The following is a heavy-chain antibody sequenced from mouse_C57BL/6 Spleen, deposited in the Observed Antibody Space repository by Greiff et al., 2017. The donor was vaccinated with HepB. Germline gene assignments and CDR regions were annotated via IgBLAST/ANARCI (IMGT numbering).Heavy chain of an antibody. CDR2: INPSSGYT. CDR1: GYTFTSYT. CDR3: ARGDYGSSQALFAY. D-gene: IGHD1-1*01. V-gene: IGHV1-4*01. Sequence: VQLQQSGAELARPGASVKMSCKASGYTFTSYTMHWVKQRPGQGLEWIGYINPSSGYTKYNQKFKDKATLTADKSSSTAYMQLSSLTSEDSAVYYCARGDYGSSQALFAYWGQGTLVTVSA. J-gene: IGHJ3*01.